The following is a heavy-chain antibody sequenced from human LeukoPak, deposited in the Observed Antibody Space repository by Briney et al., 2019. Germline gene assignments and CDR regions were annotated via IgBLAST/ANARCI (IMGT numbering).Heavy chain of an antibody. CDR3: AKDPHYYYSSGYYVDY. CDR1: GFTFSSYA. CDR2: ISGSGGST. J-gene: IGHJ4*02. V-gene: IGHV3-23*01. Sequence: PGGSLRLSCAASGFTFSSYAVSWVRQAPGKGLEWVSAISGSGGSTYYADSVKGRFTISRDNSKNTLYLQMNSLSAEDTAVYYCAKDPHYYYSSGYYVDYWGQGTLVTVSS. D-gene: IGHD3-22*01.